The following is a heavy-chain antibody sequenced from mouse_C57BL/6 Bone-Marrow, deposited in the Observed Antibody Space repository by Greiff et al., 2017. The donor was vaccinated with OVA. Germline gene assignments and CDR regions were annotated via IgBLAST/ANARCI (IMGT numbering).Heavy chain of an antibody. CDR1: GYTFTSYW. CDR3: AIRYGYEEVYFDY. V-gene: IGHV1-74*01. D-gene: IGHD2-2*01. Sequence: QVHVKQPGAELVKPGASVKVSCKASGYTFTSYWMHWVKQRPGQGLEWIGRIHPSDSDTNYNQKFKGKATLTVDKSSSTAYMQLSSLTSEDSAVYYCAIRYGYEEVYFDYWGQGTTLTVSS. CDR2: IHPSDSDT. J-gene: IGHJ2*01.